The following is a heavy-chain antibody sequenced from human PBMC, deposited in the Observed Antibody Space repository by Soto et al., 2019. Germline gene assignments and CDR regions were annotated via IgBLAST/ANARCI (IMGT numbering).Heavy chain of an antibody. D-gene: IGHD6-13*01. V-gene: IGHV3-11*06. CDR2: ISSSSSYT. Sequence: QAPGKGLGWVSYISSSSSYTNYADSVKGRFTISRDNAKNSLYLQMNSLRAEDTAVYYCARRRGAQQLYMSWAFDIWGQGTMVTVSS. CDR3: ARRRGAQQLYMSWAFDI. J-gene: IGHJ3*02.